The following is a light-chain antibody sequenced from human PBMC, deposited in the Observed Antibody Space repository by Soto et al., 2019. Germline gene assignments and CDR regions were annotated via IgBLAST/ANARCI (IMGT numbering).Light chain of an antibody. CDR2: SNN. J-gene: IGLJ2*01. V-gene: IGLV1-44*01. Sequence: QSVLTQPPSASGTPGQRVTISCSGSSFNVGGNTVNWYQQVTGTAPKFLINSNNQRPSGVPDRFSGSKSGTSASLAISGLEAGDEADDSCATWDDSLNGVVFGGATKLTVL. CDR3: ATWDDSLNGVV. CDR1: SFNVGGNT.